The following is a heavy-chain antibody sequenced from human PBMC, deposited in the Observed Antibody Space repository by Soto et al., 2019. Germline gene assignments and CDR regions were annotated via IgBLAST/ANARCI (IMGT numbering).Heavy chain of an antibody. CDR2: ISGSGGST. J-gene: IGHJ1*01. V-gene: IGHV3-23*01. CDR3: AKTFGVVIEYFQH. Sequence: GGSLRLSCAASGFTFSSYAMSWVRQAPGKGLEWVSAISGSGGSTYYADSVKGRFTISRDNSKNTLYLQMNSLRAEDTDVYYCAKTFGVVIEYFQHWGQGTLVTVSS. D-gene: IGHD3-3*01. CDR1: GFTFSSYA.